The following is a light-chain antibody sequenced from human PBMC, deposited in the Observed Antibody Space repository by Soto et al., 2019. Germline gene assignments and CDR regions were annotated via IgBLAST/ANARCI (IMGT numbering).Light chain of an antibody. CDR3: QPYDSSWT. CDR1: QSVPSNF. CDR2: DVS. Sequence: EIVLTQSQGTLSLSPGERATLYCSASQSVPSNFLAWYQQRPGQAPPLLIYDVSRRAAGIPDRFSGSGSATDFPFTISRLEPEDFAVYYCQPYDSSWTFGQGTKVEIK. J-gene: IGKJ1*01. V-gene: IGKV3-20*01.